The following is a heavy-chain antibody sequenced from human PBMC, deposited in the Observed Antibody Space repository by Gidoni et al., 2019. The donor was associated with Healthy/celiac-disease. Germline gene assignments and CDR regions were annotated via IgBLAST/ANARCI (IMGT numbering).Heavy chain of an antibody. CDR1: GFTFTRYA. Sequence: EVPLFESGGVLVQPGGSLRLPCPASGFTFTRYAMSWVRQAPGKGLEWVSYISGSGGSTYYADSVKGRFTISRDNSKNTLYLQMNSLRAEDTAVYYCAKDRRASRDWNWFDPWGQGTLVTVSS. V-gene: IGHV3-23*01. CDR3: AKDRRASRDWNWFDP. J-gene: IGHJ5*02. CDR2: ISGSGGST. D-gene: IGHD3-9*01.